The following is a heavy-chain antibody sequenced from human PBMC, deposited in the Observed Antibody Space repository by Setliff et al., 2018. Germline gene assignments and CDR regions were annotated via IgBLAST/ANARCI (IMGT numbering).Heavy chain of an antibody. D-gene: IGHD6-6*01. CDR2: IIPIFGTA. CDR1: GGTFSSYA. J-gene: IGHJ4*02. Sequence: GASVQVSCKASGGTFSSYAISWVRQAPGQGLEWMGRIIPIFGTANYAQKFQGRVTITADKSTSTAYMELSSLRSEDTAVYYCAPSHQYSSSPFDYWGQGTLVTVSS. V-gene: IGHV1-69*06. CDR3: APSHQYSSSPFDY.